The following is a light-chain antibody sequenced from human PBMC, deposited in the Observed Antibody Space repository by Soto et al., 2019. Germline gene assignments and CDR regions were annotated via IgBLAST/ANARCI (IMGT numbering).Light chain of an antibody. CDR2: DVS. V-gene: IGLV2-11*01. CDR3: CSYAGSYTSYV. CDR1: SSDVGGYNY. J-gene: IGLJ1*01. Sequence: QSALTQPRSVSGSPGQSVTISCTGTSSDVGGYNYVSWYQQHPGKAPKLMIYDVSKRPSVVPDRFSGSKSGNTASLTISGLQAEDEADYYCCSYAGSYTSYVFGTGTKVTVL.